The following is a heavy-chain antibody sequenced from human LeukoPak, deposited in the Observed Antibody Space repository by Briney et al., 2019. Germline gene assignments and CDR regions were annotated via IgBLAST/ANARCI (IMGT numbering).Heavy chain of an antibody. Sequence: SETLSLTCTVSGGSISSGGYYWSWIRQHPGKGLAWIGYIYYSGSTYYNPSLKSRVTISVDTSKNQFSLKLSSVTAADTAVYYCAREGGFHSPAGIWGQGTMVTVSS. CDR2: IYYSGST. D-gene: IGHD1-26*01. J-gene: IGHJ3*02. CDR1: GGSISSGGYY. CDR3: AREGGFHSPAGI. V-gene: IGHV4-31*03.